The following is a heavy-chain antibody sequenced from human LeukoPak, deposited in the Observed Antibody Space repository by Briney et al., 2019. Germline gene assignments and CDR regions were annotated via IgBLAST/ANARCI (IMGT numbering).Heavy chain of an antibody. CDR1: GGSISSSNW. CDR3: ARVVRDKGYYGMDV. V-gene: IGHV4-4*02. D-gene: IGHD2-15*01. Sequence: PSETLSLTYAVSGGSISSSNWWSWVRQPPGKGLEWIGEIYHSGSTNYNPSLKSRVTISVDKSKNQFSLKLSSVTAADTAVYYCARVVRDKGYYGMDVWGQGTTVTVSS. CDR2: IYHSGST. J-gene: IGHJ6*02.